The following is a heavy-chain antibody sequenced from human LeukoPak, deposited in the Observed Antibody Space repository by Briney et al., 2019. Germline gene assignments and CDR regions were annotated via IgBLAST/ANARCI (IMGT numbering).Heavy chain of an antibody. V-gene: IGHV4-34*01. J-gene: IGHJ4*02. CDR2: INHSGST. D-gene: IGHD6-19*01. CDR3: ARGGIAVAGNAGYFDY. Sequence: SETLSLTCTVSGGSISGYYWSWIRQPPGKGLEWIGEINHSGSTNYNPSLKSRVTISVDTSKNQFSLKLSSVTAADTAVYYCARGGIAVAGNAGYFDYWGQGTLVTVSS. CDR1: GGSISGYY.